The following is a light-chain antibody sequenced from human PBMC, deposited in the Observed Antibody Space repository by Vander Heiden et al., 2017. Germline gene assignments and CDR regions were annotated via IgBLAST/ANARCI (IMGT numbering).Light chain of an antibody. CDR2: LGS. CDR1: QSLLQSNGYSY. V-gene: IGKV2-28*01. J-gene: IGKJ1*01. CDR3: MQALHTPRT. Sequence: DVVMTQSLLSLPVTPGEPASISCRSSQSLLQSNGYSYLDWYLQKPGQSPQVLIYLGSNRASGVPDRFSGSGSGTDFTLKISRVEAEDVGVYYCMQALHTPRTFGQGTKVHIK.